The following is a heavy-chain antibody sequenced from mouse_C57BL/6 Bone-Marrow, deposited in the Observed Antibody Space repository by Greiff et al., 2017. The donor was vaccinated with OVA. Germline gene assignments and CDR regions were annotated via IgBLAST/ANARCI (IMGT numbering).Heavy chain of an antibody. CDR1: GYAFSSSW. CDR2: IYPGDGDT. J-gene: IGHJ2*01. Sequence: VQLVESGPELVKPGASVKLSCKASGYAFSSSWMNWVKQRPGQGLEWIGRIYPGDGDTNYNGKFKGKATLTAGKSSSTAYMRLNSQTSEDYAVYFCERGQLVRNYWGQGTTLTVSS. D-gene: IGHD1-1*01. CDR3: ERGQLVRNY. V-gene: IGHV1-82*01.